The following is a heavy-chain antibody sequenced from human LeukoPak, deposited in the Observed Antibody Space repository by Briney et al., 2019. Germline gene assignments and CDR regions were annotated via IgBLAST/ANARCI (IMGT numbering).Heavy chain of an antibody. CDR3: ARDNEFCTGGTCRLDF. CDR1: GFTFSTYS. Sequence: GGSLRLSCAASGFTFSTYSMNWVRQAPGKGLEWVSYLSSSGSTKYYADSVRGRFTISRDNAKNSLYLQMNSLRDEDTAVYYCARDNEFCTGGTCRLDFWGQGALVTVSS. D-gene: IGHD2-15*01. V-gene: IGHV3-48*02. CDR2: LSSSGSTK. J-gene: IGHJ4*02.